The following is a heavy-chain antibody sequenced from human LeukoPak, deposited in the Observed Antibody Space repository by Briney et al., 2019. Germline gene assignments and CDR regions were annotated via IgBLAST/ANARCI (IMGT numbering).Heavy chain of an antibody. Sequence: GGSLRLSCAASGFTFSSYAMSWVRQAPGKGLEWASHISGSSGSIYYADSVKGRFTISRDNSKNTLYLQLNSLRAGDTATYYCAKGPPFCSSTTCSLFEYWGQGTLVTVSS. V-gene: IGHV3-23*01. J-gene: IGHJ4*02. CDR3: AKGPPFCSSTTCSLFEY. D-gene: IGHD2-2*01. CDR1: GFTFSSYA. CDR2: ISGSSGSI.